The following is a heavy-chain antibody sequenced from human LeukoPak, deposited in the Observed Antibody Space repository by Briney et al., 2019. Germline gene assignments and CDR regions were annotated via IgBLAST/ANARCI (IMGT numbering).Heavy chain of an antibody. CDR1: GFTFGDYT. V-gene: IGHV3-49*03. D-gene: IGHD3-10*01. J-gene: IGHJ5*02. CDR3: ARGGYLYGA. CDR2: IRSKASGGTT. Sequence: GGSLRLSCTASGFTFGDYTMSWFRQPPGKGLEWVGFIRSKASGGTTDYAASVRGRFTISRDDSKSIAYLQLYSLKTEDTAVYYCARGGYLYGAWGQGSLVTVSS.